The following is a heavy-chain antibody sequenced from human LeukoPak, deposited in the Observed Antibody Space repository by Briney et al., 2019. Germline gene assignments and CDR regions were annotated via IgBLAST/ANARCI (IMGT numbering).Heavy chain of an antibody. CDR2: IRYDGSNK. D-gene: IGHD3-16*02. J-gene: IGHJ4*02. CDR3: AKGDLTFGGVIVTY. Sequence: PGGSLRLSCAASGFTFSSYGMHWVRQAPGKGLEWVAFIRYDGSNKYYADSVKGRFTISRDNSKNTLYLQMNSLRAEDTAVYYCAKGDLTFGGVIVTYWGQGTLVTVSS. V-gene: IGHV3-30*02. CDR1: GFTFSSYG.